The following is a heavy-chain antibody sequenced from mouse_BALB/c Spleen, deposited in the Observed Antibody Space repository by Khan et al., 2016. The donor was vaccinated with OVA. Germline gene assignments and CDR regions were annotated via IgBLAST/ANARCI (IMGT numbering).Heavy chain of an antibody. V-gene: IGHV14-1*02. D-gene: IGHD2-2*01. Sequence: VQLQQSGAELVRPGALVKLSCKASGFNIKAYYIHWVKQRPEQGLEWIGWIDPENDNTIYDPKFQGKASIPADTSSNTAYLQLSSLTSEDTAVDYCARSGYEAWFAYWGQGTLVTVSA. CDR1: GFNIKAYY. CDR3: ARSGYEAWFAY. J-gene: IGHJ3*01. CDR2: IDPENDNT.